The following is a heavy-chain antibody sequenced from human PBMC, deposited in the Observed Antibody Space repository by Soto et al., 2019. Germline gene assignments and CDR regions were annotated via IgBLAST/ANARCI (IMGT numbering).Heavy chain of an antibody. V-gene: IGHV4-4*07. Sequence: AETLSLTCTVSGVSISSYYWSWIRQPAGKGLEWIGRIYTSGSTNYNPSLKSRVTMSVDTSKNQVSLKLSSVTAADTAVIYCGRDGGHYYDSSGYGNWGQGTLVTVSS. CDR3: GRDGGHYYDSSGYGN. D-gene: IGHD3-22*01. CDR1: GVSISSYY. J-gene: IGHJ4*02. CDR2: IYTSGST.